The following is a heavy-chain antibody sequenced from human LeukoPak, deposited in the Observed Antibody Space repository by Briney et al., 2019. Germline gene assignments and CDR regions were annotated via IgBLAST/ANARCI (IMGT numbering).Heavy chain of an antibody. D-gene: IGHD3-10*01. CDR3: ARASITPYYYYGMDV. Sequence: SETLSLTCAVYGGSFSGYYWSWIRQPPGKGLEWIGYIYYSGSTNYNPSLKSRVTISVDTSKNQFSLKLSSVTAADTAVYYCARASITPYYYYGMDVWGQGTTVTVSS. J-gene: IGHJ6*02. CDR2: IYYSGST. CDR1: GGSFSGYY. V-gene: IGHV4-59*01.